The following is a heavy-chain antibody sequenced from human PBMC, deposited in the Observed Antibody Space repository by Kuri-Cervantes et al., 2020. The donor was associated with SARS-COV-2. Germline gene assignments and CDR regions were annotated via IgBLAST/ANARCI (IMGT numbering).Heavy chain of an antibody. V-gene: IGHV5-51*01. CDR3: ARQGGYSSGWYGGRYYYMDV. Sequence: GGSLRLSCKGSGYSFTSYWIGWVRQMPGKGLGWMGIIYPGDSDTRYSPSFQGQVTISADKSISTAYLQWSSLKASDTAMYYCARQGGYSSGWYGGRYYYMDVWGKGTTVTVSS. CDR1: GYSFTSYW. D-gene: IGHD6-19*01. CDR2: IYPGDSDT. J-gene: IGHJ6*03.